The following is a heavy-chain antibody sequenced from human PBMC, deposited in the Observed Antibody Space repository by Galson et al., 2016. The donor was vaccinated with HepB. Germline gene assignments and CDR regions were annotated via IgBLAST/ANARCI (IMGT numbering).Heavy chain of an antibody. V-gene: IGHV3-23*01. CDR1: GFTFDTYA. CDR2: ISGSGDIT. D-gene: IGHD3-10*01. Sequence: SLRLSCAASGFTFDTYAMHWVRQVPGKGLEWVSSISGSGDITSNEDSVKGRFTISRDNPKHTVYLQMNSLRVEDTAVYYCSKGGYHGSGVPWGFDYWGQGTLVTVSS. J-gene: IGHJ4*02. CDR3: SKGGYHGSGVPWGFDY.